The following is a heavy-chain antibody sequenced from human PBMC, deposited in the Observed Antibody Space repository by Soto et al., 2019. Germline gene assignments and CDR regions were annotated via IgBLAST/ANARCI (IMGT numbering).Heavy chain of an antibody. D-gene: IGHD3-3*01. Sequence: QVQLVESGGGVVQPGRSLRLSCAASGFTFSSYGMHWVRQAPGKGLEWVAVIWYDGSNKYYADSVKGRFTISRDNSKNTLYLQMNSLRAEDTAVYYCARDTPGIHPFRGYYDPTLGFDPWGQGTLVTVSS. CDR3: ARDTPGIHPFRGYYDPTLGFDP. CDR2: IWYDGSNK. V-gene: IGHV3-33*01. CDR1: GFTFSSYG. J-gene: IGHJ5*02.